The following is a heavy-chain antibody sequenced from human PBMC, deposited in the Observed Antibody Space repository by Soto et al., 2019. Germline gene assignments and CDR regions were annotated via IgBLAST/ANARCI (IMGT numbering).Heavy chain of an antibody. J-gene: IGHJ4*02. CDR3: ATRSRGYSGYVKY. D-gene: IGHD5-12*01. V-gene: IGHV3-48*01. CDR2: ISGGSSLI. Sequence: EVQLVESGGGLVQPGGSLRLSCAASGFTFSSYSMSWVRQTPGKGLEWVSLISGGSSLIYYADSVKGRFTISRDNAENSLYLQMNSLRAEDTAVYYCATRSRGYSGYVKYWGQGTVVTVSS. CDR1: GFTFSSYS.